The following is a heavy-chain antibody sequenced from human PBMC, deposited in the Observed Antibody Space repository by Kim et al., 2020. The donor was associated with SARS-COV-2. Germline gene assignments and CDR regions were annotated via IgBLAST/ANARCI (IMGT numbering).Heavy chain of an antibody. J-gene: IGHJ4*02. CDR1: GFTFSSYA. D-gene: IGHD1-26*01. Sequence: GGSLRLSCAASGFTFSSYAMSWVRQAPGKGLEWVSAISGSGGSTYYADSVKGRFTISRDNSKNTLYLQMNSLRAEDTAVYYCATDFSGSSYGLIDSWGQGTLVTVSS. CDR2: ISGSGGST. CDR3: ATDFSGSSYGLIDS. V-gene: IGHV3-23*01.